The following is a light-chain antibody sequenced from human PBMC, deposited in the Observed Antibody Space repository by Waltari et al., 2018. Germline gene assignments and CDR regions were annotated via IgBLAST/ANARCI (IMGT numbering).Light chain of an antibody. CDR1: SGSVSSTSY. Sequence: QTVVTQEPSLSVSPGGTVTLTCALRSGSVSSTSYPTWYQQTPGQPPRTLVYKGISRSSGVPDRFSGSILGNTAALTITGAQADDESDYYCSMYMGSGVWVFGGRTKLTVL. J-gene: IGLJ3*02. V-gene: IGLV8-61*01. CDR3: SMYMGSGVWV. CDR2: KGI.